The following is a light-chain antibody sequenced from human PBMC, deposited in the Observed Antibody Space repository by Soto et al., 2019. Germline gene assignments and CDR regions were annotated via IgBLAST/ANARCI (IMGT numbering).Light chain of an antibody. J-gene: IGLJ2*01. CDR3: CSYAGGTSVV. CDR2: EDI. Sequence: QSALTQPASVSGSPGQSITISCTASSSDVGRYNLVSWYQQHPGKAPKLIIYEDIERPSGVSNRFSGSKSGNTASLTISGLQTEDEADYYCCSYAGGTSVVFGGGTKLTVL. V-gene: IGLV2-23*01. CDR1: SSDVGRYNL.